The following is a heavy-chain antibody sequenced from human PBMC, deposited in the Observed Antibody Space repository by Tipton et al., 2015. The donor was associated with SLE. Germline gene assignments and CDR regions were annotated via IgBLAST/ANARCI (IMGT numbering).Heavy chain of an antibody. V-gene: IGHV4-61*02. CDR3: ARGKDSGSYLYYYYYMDV. D-gene: IGHD1-26*01. CDR1: GGSISSGSYY. Sequence: TLSLTCTVSGGSISSGSYYWSWIRQPVGKGLEWIGRIYTSGSTNYNPSLKSRVTISVDTSKNQFSLKLSSVTAADTAVYYCARGKDSGSYLYYYYYMDVWGKGTTVTVSS. J-gene: IGHJ6*03. CDR2: IYTSGST.